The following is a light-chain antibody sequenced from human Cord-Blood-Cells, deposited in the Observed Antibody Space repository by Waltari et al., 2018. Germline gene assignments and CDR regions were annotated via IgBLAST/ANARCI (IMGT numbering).Light chain of an antibody. CDR2: DAS. Sequence: DIQMTQSPSTLSASVGDRVTITCRASQSISSWLAWYQQKPGKAPKLLIYDASSLESGVPARVSGSGSGTVFTLTSSSLQPDDFATYYCQQYNSYPYTFGQGTKLEIK. V-gene: IGKV1-5*01. CDR3: QQYNSYPYT. CDR1: QSISSW. J-gene: IGKJ2*01.